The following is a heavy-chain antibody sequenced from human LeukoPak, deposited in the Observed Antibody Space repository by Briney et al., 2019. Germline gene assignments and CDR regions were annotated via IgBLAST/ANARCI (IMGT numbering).Heavy chain of an antibody. J-gene: IGHJ5*02. D-gene: IGHD4-23*01. CDR2: INPNSGGT. CDR3: ARDALMTTVVTHHNWFDP. Sequence: GASVKVSCKASGYTFTGYYMHWVRQAPGQGLEWMGWINPNSGGTNYAQKFQGRVTITADESTSTAYMELSSLRSEDPAVYYCARDALMTTVVTHHNWFDPWGQGTLVTVSS. CDR1: GYTFTGYY. V-gene: IGHV1-2*02.